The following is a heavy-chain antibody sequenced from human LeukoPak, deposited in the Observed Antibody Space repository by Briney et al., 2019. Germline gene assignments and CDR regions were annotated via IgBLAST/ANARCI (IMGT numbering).Heavy chain of an antibody. V-gene: IGHV3-33*06. CDR3: AKSGSYD. J-gene: IGHJ4*02. CDR2: IWYDGTNI. Sequence: GGSLRLSCAASGLILSSYGIHWVRQAPGKGLEWVAVIWYDGTNIYYGDSVKGRFTISRDNSKNTLYLQMNSLRAEDTAVYYCAKSGSYDWGQGTLVTVSS. D-gene: IGHD2-15*01. CDR1: GLILSSYG.